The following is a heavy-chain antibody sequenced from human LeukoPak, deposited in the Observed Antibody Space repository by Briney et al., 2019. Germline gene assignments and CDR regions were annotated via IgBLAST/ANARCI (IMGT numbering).Heavy chain of an antibody. V-gene: IGHV4-61*02. D-gene: IGHD2-15*01. J-gene: IGHJ4*02. CDR3: ARDSPPAYCSSGSCYFDS. CDR1: GGSISSKSYY. CDR2: IYASGST. Sequence: SQTLSLTCTVPGGSISSKSYYWSWIRQPAGKGLEWIGRIYASGSTDYNPSLKSRVTISRDTSKNEFSLILSSVTAADTAVYFCARDSPPAYCSSGSCYFDSWGQGTLVTVSS.